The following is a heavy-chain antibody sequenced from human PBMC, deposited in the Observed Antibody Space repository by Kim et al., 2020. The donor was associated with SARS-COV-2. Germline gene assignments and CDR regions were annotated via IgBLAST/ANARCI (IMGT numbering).Heavy chain of an antibody. CDR3: ARDLEAEAGMTDEYFQH. Sequence: VKGRFTIARDNSKNTLYLRMNSLRAEDTVGYYCARDLEAEAGMTDEYFQHWGQGTLVTVSS. V-gene: IGHV3-30*07. J-gene: IGHJ1*01. D-gene: IGHD6-13*01.